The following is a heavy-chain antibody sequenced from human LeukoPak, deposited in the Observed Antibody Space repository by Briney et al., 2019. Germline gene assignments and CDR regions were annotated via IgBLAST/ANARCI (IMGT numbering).Heavy chain of an antibody. CDR2: ISNSGSP. CDR3: ARGGAGPLRD. V-gene: IGHV4-59*13. Sequence: SETLSLTCTVSGGSISSYYWSWVRQPPGGGLEWIGYISNSGSPSYNPSFKSRVTFSADTSKNHLSLKLNSVTPADTAVYFCARGGAGPLRDWGQGTLVTVSS. CDR1: GGSISSYY. D-gene: IGHD3-16*01. J-gene: IGHJ4*02.